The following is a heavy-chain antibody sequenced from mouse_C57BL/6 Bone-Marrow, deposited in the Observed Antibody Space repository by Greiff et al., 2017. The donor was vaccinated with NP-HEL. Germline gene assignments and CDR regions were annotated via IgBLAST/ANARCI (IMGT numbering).Heavy chain of an antibody. V-gene: IGHV7-1*01. CDR2: SRNKANDYTT. CDR1: GFTFSDFY. D-gene: IGHD2-5*01. Sequence: EVKVVESGGGLVQSGRSLRLSCATSGFTFSDFYMEWVRQAPGKGLEWIAASRNKANDYTTEYSAYVKGRFIVSRDTSQSILYLQMNALRAEDTAIYYGARGHSNHGGYFDVWGTGTTVTVSS. CDR3: ARGHSNHGGYFDV. J-gene: IGHJ1*03.